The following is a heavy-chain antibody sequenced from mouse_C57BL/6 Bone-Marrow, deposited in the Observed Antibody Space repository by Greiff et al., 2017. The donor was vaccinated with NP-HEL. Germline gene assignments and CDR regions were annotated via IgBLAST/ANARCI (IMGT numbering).Heavy chain of an antibody. CDR3: TRKGSTTVVDPSYWYFDV. Sequence: QVQLKESGAELVRPGASVTLSCKASGYTFTDYEMHWVKQTPVHGLEWIGAIDPETGGTAYNQKFKGKAILTADKSSSTAYMELRSLTSEDSAVYYCTRKGSTTVVDPSYWYFDVWGTGTTVTVSS. CDR1: GYTFTDYE. V-gene: IGHV1-15*01. J-gene: IGHJ1*03. D-gene: IGHD1-1*01. CDR2: IDPETGGT.